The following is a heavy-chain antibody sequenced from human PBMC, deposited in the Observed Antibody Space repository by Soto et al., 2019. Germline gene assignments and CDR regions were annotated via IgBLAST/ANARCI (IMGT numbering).Heavy chain of an antibody. J-gene: IGHJ4*02. V-gene: IGHV3-23*01. CDR1: GFTFSSYA. CDR3: AKGYRSSGYYFDY. CDR2: ITDSGGST. Sequence: EVQLLESGGGLVQPGGSRRLSCAASGFTFSSYAMSWVRQAPGKGLEWVSAITDSGGSTYYADSVKGRFTIYRANSKNTLYLQQNSLRAEDTAVYYCAKGYRSSGYYFDYWGQGTLVTVSS. D-gene: IGHD3-22*01.